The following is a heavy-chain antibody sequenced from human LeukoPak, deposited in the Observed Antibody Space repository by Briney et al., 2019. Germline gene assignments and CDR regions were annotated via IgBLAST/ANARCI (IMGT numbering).Heavy chain of an antibody. CDR3: ARLRDDYNYGYFDY. D-gene: IGHD5-24*01. CDR2: INPNSGGT. J-gene: IGHJ4*02. Sequence: ASVKVSCKASGYTFTGYYMHWVRQAPGQGLEWMGWINPNSGGTNYAQKFQGRVTMTRDTSISTAYMELSRLRSDDTADYYCARLRDDYNYGYFDYWGQGTLVTVSS. V-gene: IGHV1-2*02. CDR1: GYTFTGYY.